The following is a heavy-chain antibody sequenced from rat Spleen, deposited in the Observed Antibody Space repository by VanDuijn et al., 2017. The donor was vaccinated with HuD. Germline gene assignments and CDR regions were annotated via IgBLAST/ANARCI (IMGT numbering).Heavy chain of an antibody. J-gene: IGHJ2*01. CDR3: ARHSTMMVYFEY. D-gene: IGHD1-12*03. CDR1: GFSLTSYN. CDR2: INSAGNT. Sequence: VQLKESGPGLVQPSQTLSLTCTVAGFSLTSYNVHWIRKFPGNKLEWMGYINSAGNTNYNPSLKSRISISRDTSKNQFFLQVNSLSTEDTATYYCARHSTMMVYFEYWGQGVMVTVSS. V-gene: IGHV3-3*01.